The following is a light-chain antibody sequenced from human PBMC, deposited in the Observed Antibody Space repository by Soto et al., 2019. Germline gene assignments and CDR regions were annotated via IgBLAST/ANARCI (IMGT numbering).Light chain of an antibody. CDR3: LQDHSYPWT. CDR2: GAS. J-gene: IGKJ1*01. CDR1: QGIRND. Sequence: AIQLTQSPSSLSASVGDRVSITCRASQGIRNDLGWYQHKPGKAPKLLIHGASSLQSGVPSRFSGSASRTEFTLTISSLQPEDLASYYCLQDHSYPWTFGQGTKVAI. V-gene: IGKV1-6*01.